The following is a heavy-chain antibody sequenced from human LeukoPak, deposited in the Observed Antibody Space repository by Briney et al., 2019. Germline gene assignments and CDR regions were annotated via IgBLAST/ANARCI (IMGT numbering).Heavy chain of an antibody. CDR1: GFTFSNYE. CDR3: AKSPQTLYGMDV. Sequence: PGGSLRLSCAASGFTFSNYEVNWVRQAPGKGLEWVAVISYDGSNKYYADSVKGRFTISRDNSKNTLYLQMNSLRAEDTAVYYCAKSPQTLYGMDVWGQGTTVTVSS. CDR2: ISYDGSNK. V-gene: IGHV3-30*18. J-gene: IGHJ6*02.